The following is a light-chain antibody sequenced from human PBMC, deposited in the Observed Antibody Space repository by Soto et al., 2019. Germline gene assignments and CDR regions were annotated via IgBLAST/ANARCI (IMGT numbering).Light chain of an antibody. Sequence: DMVMTQSPATLSVSPGESATLSCRASQSVSSNVAWYQQKPGQAPRLLIYSVSTRATGIPARFSGSGSGTEFTLTISSLQSEDFAIYYCQQYNKWPRWKFGQGTKVDIK. CDR1: QSVSSN. CDR3: QQYNKWPRWK. CDR2: SVS. V-gene: IGKV3-15*01. J-gene: IGKJ1*01.